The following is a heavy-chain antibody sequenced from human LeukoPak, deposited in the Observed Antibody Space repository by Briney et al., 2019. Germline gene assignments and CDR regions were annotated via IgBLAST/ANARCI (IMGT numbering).Heavy chain of an antibody. Sequence: TGGSLRLSCAASGFTFSSYGMHWVRQAPGKGLEWVAFIRYDGSNKYYADSVKGRFTISRDNSKNTLYPQMNSLRAEDTAVYYCAKAAGGVVIIPVTWGQGTLVTVSS. CDR3: AKAAGGVVIIPVT. CDR1: GFTFSSYG. D-gene: IGHD3-3*01. J-gene: IGHJ4*02. CDR2: IRYDGSNK. V-gene: IGHV3-30*02.